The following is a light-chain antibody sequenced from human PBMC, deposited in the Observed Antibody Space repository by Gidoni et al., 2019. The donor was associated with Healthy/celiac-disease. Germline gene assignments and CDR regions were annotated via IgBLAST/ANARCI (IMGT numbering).Light chain of an antibody. J-gene: IGKJ2*01. V-gene: IGKV3-11*01. CDR1: QSVSSY. CDR2: DAS. Sequence: EIVFTQSPATLSLSPGERATLSCRASQSVSSYLAWYQQKPGQSPRLLIYDASNRATGIPARCSGSGSGTDFTLTISSLEPEDFAVYYCQQRSNWPLYTFXQXTKLEIK. CDR3: QQRSNWPLYT.